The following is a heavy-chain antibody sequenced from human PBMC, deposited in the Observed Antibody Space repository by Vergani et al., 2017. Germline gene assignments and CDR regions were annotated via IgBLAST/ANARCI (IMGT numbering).Heavy chain of an antibody. CDR2: MNPNSGNT. CDR3: VGARRTCSADGCPHYYFDY. Sequence: QVQLVQSGAEVKKPGASVRVSCKAFGYIFTSDDIDWVRQATGQGLEWMGWMNPNSGNTGYGQRFQGRVTITRDTSISTAYLELSSLRSEDTAVDYCVGARRTCSADGCPHYYFDYWGQGTLVTVSS. J-gene: IGHJ4*02. V-gene: IGHV1-8*01. D-gene: IGHD2-15*01. CDR1: GYIFTSDD.